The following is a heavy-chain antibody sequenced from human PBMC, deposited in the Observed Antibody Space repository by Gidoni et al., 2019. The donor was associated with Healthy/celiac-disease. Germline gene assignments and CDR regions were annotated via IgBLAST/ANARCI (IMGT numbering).Heavy chain of an antibody. V-gene: IGHV4-34*01. D-gene: IGHD2-15*01. CDR2: INHSGST. CDR3: ARGGVVWTPHY. J-gene: IGHJ4*02. CDR1: GGFFSGYY. Sequence: QVQLQQGGAGLLKPSETLSLTCAVYGGFFSGYYCSWIRQTPGKWLEWIGEINHSGSTNVNPSLQSRVSISVATSKNQFSLKLSSVTAADTAVYYCARGGVVWTPHYWGQGTLVTVSS.